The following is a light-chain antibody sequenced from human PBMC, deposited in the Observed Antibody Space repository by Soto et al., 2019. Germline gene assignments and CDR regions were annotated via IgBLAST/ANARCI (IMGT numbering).Light chain of an antibody. CDR1: QDINNY. CDR2: AAS. CDR3: QKYDIAPRT. Sequence: DTQMTQSPSSLSASLGERVTITCRASQDINNYLAWYQQRPGKVPKLLIYAASTLQSGVPSRFSGSGSGTDFTLTISSLQPEDVATYYCQKYDIAPRTFGGGTRVELK. J-gene: IGKJ4*01. V-gene: IGKV1-27*01.